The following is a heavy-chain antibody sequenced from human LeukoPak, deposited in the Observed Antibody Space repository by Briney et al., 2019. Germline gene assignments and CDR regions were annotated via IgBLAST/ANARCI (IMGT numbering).Heavy chain of an antibody. V-gene: IGHV3-7*01. CDR2: IKQDGSEK. CDR1: GFTFSSYW. J-gene: IGHJ4*02. D-gene: IGHD6-19*01. Sequence: GGFLRLSCAASGFTFSSYWMSWVRQAPGKGLEWVANIKQDGSEKYYVDSVKGRFTISRDNAKNSLYLQMNSLRAEDTAVYYCARANIAVAGTPFDYWGQGTLVTVSS. CDR3: ARANIAVAGTPFDY.